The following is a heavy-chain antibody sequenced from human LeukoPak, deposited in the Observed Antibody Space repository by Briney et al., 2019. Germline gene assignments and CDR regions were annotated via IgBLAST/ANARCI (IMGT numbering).Heavy chain of an antibody. J-gene: IGHJ4*02. CDR3: ATLVGYGSFFDY. CDR1: GYSFTSYW. V-gene: IGHV5-51*01. CDR2: IYPGDSDT. Sequence: HRESLKISCKGSGYSFTSYWIGWVRHVPGKGLEYMGIIYPGDSDTRYSPSFQGQVTISADKSISTAYLQWSSLKASDTAMYYCATLVGYGSFFDYWGQGTLVTVSS. D-gene: IGHD3-10*01.